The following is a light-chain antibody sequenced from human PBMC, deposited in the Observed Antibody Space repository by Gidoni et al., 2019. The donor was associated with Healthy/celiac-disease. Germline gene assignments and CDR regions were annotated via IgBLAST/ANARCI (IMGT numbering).Light chain of an antibody. CDR3: QQYDNLIT. Sequence: DIQMTQSPSSLSASVGDRVTITCQASQDISNYLNWYQQKPGKAPKLLIYDASNLETGVPSRFSGSGSGTDFTFTISSLQPEDIETYYCQQYDNLITLGQGTRLEIK. J-gene: IGKJ5*01. CDR2: DAS. V-gene: IGKV1-33*01. CDR1: QDISNY.